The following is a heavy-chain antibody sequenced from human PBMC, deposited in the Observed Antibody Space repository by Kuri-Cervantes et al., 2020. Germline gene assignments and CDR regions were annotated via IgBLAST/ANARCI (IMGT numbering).Heavy chain of an antibody. CDR2: ISSSSSYI. V-gene: IGHV3-21*01. D-gene: IGHD6-13*01. CDR1: GFTFSSYS. J-gene: IGHJ4*02. CDR3: ARDPAFRSAGRTNYFDY. Sequence: GGSLRLSCAASGFTFSSYSMNWVRQAPGKGLEWVSSISSSSSYIYYADSVKGRFTISRDNSKNTLCLQMNSLRAEDTAVYYCARDPAFRSAGRTNYFDYWGQGTLVTVSS.